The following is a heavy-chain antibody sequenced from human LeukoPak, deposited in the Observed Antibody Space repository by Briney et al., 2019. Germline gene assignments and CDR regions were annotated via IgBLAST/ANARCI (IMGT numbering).Heavy chain of an antibody. CDR3: AREKARLYSGSYPYYYYYMDV. CDR2: IYSGGST. D-gene: IGHD1-26*01. V-gene: IGHV3-53*01. Sequence: GGSLSLSCAASGFTVSSNYMSWVRQAPGKGLEWVSVIYSGGSTYYADSVKGRFTISRDNSKNTLYLQMNSLRAEDTAVYYCAREKARLYSGSYPYYYYYMDVWSKGTTVTVSS. CDR1: GFTVSSNY. J-gene: IGHJ6*03.